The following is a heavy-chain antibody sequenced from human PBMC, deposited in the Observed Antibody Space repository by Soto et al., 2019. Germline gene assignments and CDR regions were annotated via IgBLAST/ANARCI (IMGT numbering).Heavy chain of an antibody. CDR1: EGNCVDYG. D-gene: IGHD6-13*01. Sequence: PGVSMRLSWAAAEGNCVDYGRHWVRQDPGKGLEYVSGISNNGAHTDYAKSVKGRFTISRDNSENTLYLQMGSLRAEDMALYYCARRGYGSRWPNVYMDVWGKGTTVTVSS. CDR2: ISNNGAHT. V-gene: IGHV3-64*01. J-gene: IGHJ6*03. CDR3: ARRGYGSRWPNVYMDV.